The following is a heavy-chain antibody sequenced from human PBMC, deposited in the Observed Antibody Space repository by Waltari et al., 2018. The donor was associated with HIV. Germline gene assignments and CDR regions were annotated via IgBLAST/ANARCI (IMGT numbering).Heavy chain of an antibody. J-gene: IGHJ6*02. CDR1: GLTVTSNY. D-gene: IGHD1-26*01. CDR3: ARDLRSSGYYGMDV. Sequence: EVQLVESGGGLIEPGGSLRLSCAASGLTVTSNYMSWVRQAPGKGLEWVSVIYGGGSRYYAAPVKGRFTMSRDNSKNTLSLHMNSLGPEDTAVYYCARDLRSSGYYGMDVWGQGTTVTVSS. CDR2: IYGGGSR. V-gene: IGHV3-53*01.